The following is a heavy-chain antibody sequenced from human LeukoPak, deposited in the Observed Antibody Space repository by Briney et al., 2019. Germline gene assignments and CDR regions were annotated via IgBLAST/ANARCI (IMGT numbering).Heavy chain of an antibody. V-gene: IGHV3-30*02. D-gene: IGHD6-19*01. J-gene: IGHJ4*02. CDR3: AKPRYTSAWYFGY. CDR1: GFTFSSYG. CDR2: IRYDGSNK. Sequence: PGGSLRLSCAASGFTFSSYGMHWVRQAPGKGLEWVAFIRYDGSNKYYADSVKGRFTISRDNSKNTLYLQMNSLRTEDTAVYYCAKPRYTSAWYFGYWGQGTLVTVSS.